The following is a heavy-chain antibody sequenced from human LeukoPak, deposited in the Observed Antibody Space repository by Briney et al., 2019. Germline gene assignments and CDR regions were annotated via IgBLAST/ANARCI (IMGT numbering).Heavy chain of an antibody. Sequence: PSETLSLTCTVSGGSISSYYWTWIRQPPGKGLEWIGYMYYNGATSYNPSLTSRVTISVDTSKKQFSLKLTSVTAAGTAVYYCARYGGSGWVIDNWGQGTLVTVSS. J-gene: IGHJ4*02. CDR2: MYYNGAT. V-gene: IGHV4-59*08. D-gene: IGHD6-19*01. CDR3: ARYGGSGWVIDN. CDR1: GGSISSYY.